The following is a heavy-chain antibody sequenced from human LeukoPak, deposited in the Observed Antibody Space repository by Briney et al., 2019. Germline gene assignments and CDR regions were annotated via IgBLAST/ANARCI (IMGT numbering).Heavy chain of an antibody. D-gene: IGHD6-13*01. Sequence: GGSLRLSCAASGFTFSSYGMHWVRQAPGKGLEWVAVISYDGSNKYYADSVKGRFTISRDNSKNTLYLQMNSLRAEDTAVYYCARDRPHGIAAAGTHLYWGQGTLVTVSS. CDR1: GFTFSSYG. CDR3: ARDRPHGIAAAGTHLY. CDR2: ISYDGSNK. J-gene: IGHJ4*02. V-gene: IGHV3-30*03.